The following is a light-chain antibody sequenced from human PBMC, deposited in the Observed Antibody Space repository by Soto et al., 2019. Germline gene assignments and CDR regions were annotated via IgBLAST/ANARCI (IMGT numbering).Light chain of an antibody. J-gene: IGKJ2*01. Sequence: DIQMTQSPSSLSASVGDRVTITCRASQSISTHLHWYQQKPGKAPKLLIYTTSSLQSGVPSRFSGSGSGTDFTLTISSLQPEDFTTYYCQQSYNSPYTFGQGTKLEIK. CDR3: QQSYNSPYT. CDR1: QSISTH. CDR2: TTS. V-gene: IGKV1-39*01.